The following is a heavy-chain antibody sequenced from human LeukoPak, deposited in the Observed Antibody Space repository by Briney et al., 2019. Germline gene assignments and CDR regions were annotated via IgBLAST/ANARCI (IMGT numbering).Heavy chain of an antibody. D-gene: IGHD5-24*01. CDR2: IWYDGSNK. J-gene: IGHJ4*02. CDR3: ARDVRSYRWLQFILAY. CDR1: GFTFSSYG. V-gene: IGHV3-33*01. Sequence: PGGSLRLSCAASGFTFSSYGMHWVRQAPGKGLEWVAVIWYDGSNKYYADSAKGRFTISRDNSKNTLYLQMNSLRAEDTAVYYCARDVRSYRWLQFILAYWGQGTLVTVSS.